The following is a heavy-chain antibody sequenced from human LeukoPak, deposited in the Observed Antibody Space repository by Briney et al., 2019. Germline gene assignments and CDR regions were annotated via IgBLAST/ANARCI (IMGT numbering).Heavy chain of an antibody. CDR2: IYYSGST. CDR1: GGSISSYY. V-gene: IGHV4-59*01. D-gene: IGHD3-16*02. J-gene: IGHJ4*02. Sequence: SETLSLTCTVSGGSISSYYWSWIRQPPGKGLEWIGYIYYSGSTNYNPSLKSRVTISVDTSKNQFSLRLSSVAAADTAVYYCARGFDYVWGSHRALGYWGQGTLVTVSS. CDR3: ARGFDYVWGSHRALGY.